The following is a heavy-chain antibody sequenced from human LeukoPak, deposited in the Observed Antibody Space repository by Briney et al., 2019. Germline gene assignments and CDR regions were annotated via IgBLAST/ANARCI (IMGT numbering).Heavy chain of an antibody. Sequence: ASVKVSCKASGYTFTNYDIHWVRQATGQGLEWMGWMNSYSGNTGYAQKFQGRVTMTRDTSINTAYLELSSLKSGDTAVYYCARVPAARDFGYWGQGTPVIVSS. CDR3: ARVPAARDFGY. CDR2: MNSYSGNT. D-gene: IGHD2-15*01. CDR1: GYTFTNYD. J-gene: IGHJ4*02. V-gene: IGHV1-8*01.